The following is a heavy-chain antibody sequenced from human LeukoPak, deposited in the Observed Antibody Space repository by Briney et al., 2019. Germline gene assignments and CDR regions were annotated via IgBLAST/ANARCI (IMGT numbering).Heavy chain of an antibody. V-gene: IGHV1-2*02. J-gene: IGHJ5*02. D-gene: IGHD5-12*01. CDR1: VYTFTDYY. CDR3: ARGWDSGYDVNWFDP. CDR2: INPNSGGT. Sequence: GASVTVSCMASVYTFTDYYMHWVGQAPGQGFERMGWINPNSGGTNYAQKFQGRVTMTRDMSISTAYMELSRLTSDDTAVYFCARGWDSGYDVNWFDPWGQGTLVTVSS.